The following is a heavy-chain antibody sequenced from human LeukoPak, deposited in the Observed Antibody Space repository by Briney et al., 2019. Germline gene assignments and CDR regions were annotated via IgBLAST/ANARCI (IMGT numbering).Heavy chain of an antibody. V-gene: IGHV3-33*08. D-gene: IGHD5-24*01. CDR3: ARDQRDGYAGFDY. CDR2: IWYDGSNK. J-gene: IGHJ4*02. CDR1: GFTFSSYG. Sequence: GGSLRLSCAASGFTFSSYGMHWVRQAPGKGLEWVAVIWYDGSNKYYADSVKGRFTISRDNSKNTLYLQMNSLRAEDTAMYYCARDQRDGYAGFDYWGQGTLVTVSS.